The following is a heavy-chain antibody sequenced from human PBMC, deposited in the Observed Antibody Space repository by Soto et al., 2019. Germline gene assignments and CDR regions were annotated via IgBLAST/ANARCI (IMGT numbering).Heavy chain of an antibody. D-gene: IGHD3-22*01. CDR1: GGSISSYY. J-gene: IGHJ4*02. V-gene: IGHV4-59*01. CDR3: ARINTQGVVVTTYHFDY. Sequence: SETLSLTCSVSGGSISSYYWSWIRQPPGKGLEWIGYIYYSGSTNYNPSLKSRVTISVDRSKNQFSLKLSSVTAADTAVYYCARINTQGVVVTTYHFDYWGQGTLVTVSS. CDR2: IYYSGST.